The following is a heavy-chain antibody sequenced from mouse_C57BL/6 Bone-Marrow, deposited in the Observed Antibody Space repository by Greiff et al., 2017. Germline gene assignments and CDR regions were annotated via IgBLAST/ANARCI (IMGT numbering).Heavy chain of an antibody. J-gene: IGHJ3*01. V-gene: IGHV14-4*01. Sequence: VQLQQSGAELVRPGASVKLSCTASGFNIKDDYMHWVKQRPEQGLEWIGWIDPENGDTEYASKFQGKATITADTSSNTAYLQLSSLTSEDTAVYYCTACSYAYPFAKGDRGNRVTVSA. D-gene: IGHD6-5*01. CDR1: GFNIKDDY. CDR3: TACSYAYPFAK. CDR2: IDPENGDT.